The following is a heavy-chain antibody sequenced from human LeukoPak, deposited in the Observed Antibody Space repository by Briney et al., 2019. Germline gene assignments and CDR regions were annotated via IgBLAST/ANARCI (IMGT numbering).Heavy chain of an antibody. Sequence: GGSLRLSCAASGFTFNTYAMSWVRQAPGKGLEWVSLIIGSGNSIHYADSVKGRFTISRDNFKNTVFLQLNSLRPEDTAVYYCAKHGDNVWGSFRFGLDYWGQGTLVTVSS. V-gene: IGHV3-23*01. CDR3: AKHGDNVWGSFRFGLDY. D-gene: IGHD3-16*02. CDR1: GFTFNTYA. J-gene: IGHJ4*02. CDR2: IIGSGNSI.